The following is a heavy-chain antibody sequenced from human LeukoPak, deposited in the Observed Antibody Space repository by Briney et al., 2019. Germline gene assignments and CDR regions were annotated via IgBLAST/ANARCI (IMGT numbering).Heavy chain of an antibody. CDR3: ARGTDAYKCGNS. CDR2: SHYSGRV. Sequence: PSETLSLTCAVYGGSFSGYYWTWIRQPPRNGPEWNGESHYSGRVTYNPSLNSRVTITADTSNNQFSLKVNSVTAADTAVYYCARGTDAYKCGNSWGQGTLVTVSS. V-gene: IGHV4-34*01. CDR1: GGSFSGYY. J-gene: IGHJ4*02. D-gene: IGHD5-24*01.